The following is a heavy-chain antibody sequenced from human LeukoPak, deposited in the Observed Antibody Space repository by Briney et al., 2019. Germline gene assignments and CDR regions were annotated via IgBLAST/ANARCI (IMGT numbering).Heavy chain of an antibody. CDR2: IKPEYT. Sequence: ASVKVSCKASGYSFANFDINWVRQATGQGLEWVGFIKPEYTGYARRFQGRVTMTMNTSMRTAYMELSSLRSEDTAVYHCAWYIPGAGFDIWGQGTMVTVSS. CDR3: AWYIPGAGFDI. D-gene: IGHD1-1*01. CDR1: GYSFANFD. V-gene: IGHV1-8*01. J-gene: IGHJ3*02.